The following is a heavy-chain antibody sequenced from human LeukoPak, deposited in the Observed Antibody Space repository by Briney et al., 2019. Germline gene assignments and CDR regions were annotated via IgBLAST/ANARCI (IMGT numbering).Heavy chain of an antibody. CDR3: ASTYYYGSGSYFV. CDR1: GFTVSSNY. CDR2: ISLGGSTI. Sequence: GGSLRLSCAASGFTVSSNYMSWVRQAPGKGLEWVSYISLGGSTIYYADSMKGRFTISRDNAKNSLYLQMNSLRAEDTAVYYCASTYYYGSGSYFVWGQGTLVTVSS. D-gene: IGHD3-10*01. V-gene: IGHV3-11*04. J-gene: IGHJ4*02.